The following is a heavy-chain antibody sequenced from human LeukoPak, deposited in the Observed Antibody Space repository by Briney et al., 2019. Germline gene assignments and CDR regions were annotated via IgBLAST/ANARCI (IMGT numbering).Heavy chain of an antibody. Sequence: ASVKVSCKASGYTFTGYYMHWVRQALGQGLEWMGWINPNSGGTNYAQKFQGRVTMTRDTSISTAYMELSRLRSDDTAVYYCARSWIVGASPEFDYWGQGTLVTVSS. CDR3: ARSWIVGASPEFDY. D-gene: IGHD1-26*01. J-gene: IGHJ4*02. CDR2: INPNSGGT. CDR1: GYTFTGYY. V-gene: IGHV1-2*02.